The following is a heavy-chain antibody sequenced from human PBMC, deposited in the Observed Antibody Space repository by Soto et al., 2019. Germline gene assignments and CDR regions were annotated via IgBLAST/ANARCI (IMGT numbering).Heavy chain of an antibody. Sequence: QVHLVESGGGVFQTGRSLRLSCAASGFSFSGYGMHWVRQTPGKGLEWVTVISYDGINTYYADSVKGRFTIARDDSKNSLEPQMNSLRTVVAAVYYTAKGVFGYSDILSVHYSSESWGQGTLVTVSS. V-gene: IGHV3-30*18. J-gene: IGHJ4*02. CDR3: AKGVFGYSDILSVHYSSES. CDR2: ISYDGINT. CDR1: GFSFSGYG. D-gene: IGHD3-9*01.